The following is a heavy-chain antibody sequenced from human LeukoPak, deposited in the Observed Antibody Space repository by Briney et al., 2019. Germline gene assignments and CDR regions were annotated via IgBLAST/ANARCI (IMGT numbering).Heavy chain of an antibody. CDR2: IYTIGST. CDR1: GGSISSYY. CDR3: TRGHSSGYYYVYAFDI. V-gene: IGHV4-4*07. J-gene: IGHJ3*02. Sequence: SSETLSLTCTVSGGSISSYYWSWIRQPAGKGLEWIGRIYTIGSTNYNPSLKSRVTMSVDTSKNQFSLKLSSVTAADTAVYYCTRGHSSGYYYVYAFDIWGQGTMVIVSS. D-gene: IGHD3-22*01.